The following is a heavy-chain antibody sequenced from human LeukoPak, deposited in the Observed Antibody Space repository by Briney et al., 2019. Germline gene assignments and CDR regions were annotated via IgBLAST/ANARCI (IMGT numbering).Heavy chain of an antibody. CDR3: ARERGDGRDYGRYGMDV. CDR1: GFTVSSNY. D-gene: IGHD4-17*01. J-gene: IGHJ6*02. CDR2: IYSGGST. V-gene: IGHV3-53*01. Sequence: GGSLRLSCAASGFTVSSNYMSWVRQAPGKGLEWVSVIYSGGSTYYADSVKGRFTISRDNAKNSLYLQMNSLRAEDTAVYYCARERGDGRDYGRYGMDVWGQGTTVTVSS.